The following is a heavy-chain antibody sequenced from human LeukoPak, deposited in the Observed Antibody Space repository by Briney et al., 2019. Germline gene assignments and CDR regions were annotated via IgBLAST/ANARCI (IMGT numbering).Heavy chain of an antibody. J-gene: IGHJ5*02. Sequence: KPSETLSLTCTVSDGSITSLNRYWGWIRQPPGKGLEWLGSVGYGGGPYHNPSLTSRVTMSIDSSRNQFSLSLTSVTAADTAVYYCARVNECSSSSCFTSWFDPWGQGTLVTVSS. CDR1: DGSITSLNRY. CDR2: VGYGGGP. CDR3: ARVNECSSSSCFTSWFDP. V-gene: IGHV4-39*07. D-gene: IGHD2-2*02.